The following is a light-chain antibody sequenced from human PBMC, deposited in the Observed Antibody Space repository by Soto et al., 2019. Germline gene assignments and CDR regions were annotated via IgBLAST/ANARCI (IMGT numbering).Light chain of an antibody. J-gene: IGKJ1*01. CDR2: DAS. CDR1: QSVSSY. V-gene: IGKV3-11*01. Sequence: EIVWTQSPATLSLSPGERATLSCRASQSVSSYLAWYQQKPGQAPRLIIYDASNRATGIPARFSSSGSGTDFTLTISDVQPEDFAVYYCQQYNNWQQWTFGQGTKGHIK. CDR3: QQYNNWQQWT.